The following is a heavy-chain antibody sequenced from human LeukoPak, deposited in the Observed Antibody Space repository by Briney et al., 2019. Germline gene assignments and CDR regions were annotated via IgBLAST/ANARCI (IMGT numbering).Heavy chain of an antibody. CDR1: GYTFTGYY. V-gene: IGHV1-2*02. CDR3: ARGGWGCSSTSCSGGWFDP. D-gene: IGHD2-2*01. CDR2: INPNSGGT. Sequence: ASVKVSCKASGYTFTGYYIHWVRQAPGQGLEWMGWINPNSGGTNYAQKFQGRVTMTRDTSISTAYMELSRLRSDDTAVYYCARGGWGCSSTSCSGGWFDPWGQGTLVTVSS. J-gene: IGHJ5*02.